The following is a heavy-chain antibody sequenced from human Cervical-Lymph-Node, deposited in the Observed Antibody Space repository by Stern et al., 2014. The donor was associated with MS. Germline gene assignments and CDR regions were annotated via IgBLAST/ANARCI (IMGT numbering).Heavy chain of an antibody. CDR2: IFSNDEK. J-gene: IGHJ5*02. V-gene: IGHV2-26*01. D-gene: IGHD2-21*02. CDR1: GFSLSNARMG. Sequence: QVTLRESGPVLVKPTETLTLTCTVSGFSLSNARMGVSWIRQPPGKALEXLAHIFSNDEKSYSTSLKSRLTISKDTSKSQVVLTMTNMDPVDTATYYCARINGCGGDCYINWFDPWGQGTLVTVSS. CDR3: ARINGCGGDCYINWFDP.